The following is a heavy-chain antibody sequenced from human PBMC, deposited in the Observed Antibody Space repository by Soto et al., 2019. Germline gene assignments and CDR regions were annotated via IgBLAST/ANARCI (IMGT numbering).Heavy chain of an antibody. J-gene: IGHJ4*02. D-gene: IGHD3-3*01. CDR2: IYYSGST. CDR3: ARSGLLEWLLDDY. V-gene: IGHV4-31*03. Sequence: SETLSLTCTVSGGSISSGGYYWSWIRQHPGKGLEWIGYIYYSGSTYYNPSLKSRVTISVDTSKNQFSLKLSSVTAADTAVYYCARSGLLEWLLDDYWGQGTLVTVSS. CDR1: GGSISSGGYY.